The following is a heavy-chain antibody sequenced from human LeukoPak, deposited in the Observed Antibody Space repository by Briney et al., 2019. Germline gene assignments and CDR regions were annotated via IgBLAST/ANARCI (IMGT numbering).Heavy chain of an antibody. CDR3: AREVGYSGYDFVYYEYMDV. V-gene: IGHV3-7*01. CDR2: IKQDGSEK. Sequence: GGSLRLSCAVSGFTFSSYSMTWVSQAPGKGLEWVANIKQDGSEKYYVDSVKGRFTISRDNAKNSLYLQMNSLRVEDTAVYYCAREVGYSGYDFVYYEYMDVWGKGTTVTVSS. CDR1: GFTFSSYS. D-gene: IGHD5-12*01. J-gene: IGHJ6*03.